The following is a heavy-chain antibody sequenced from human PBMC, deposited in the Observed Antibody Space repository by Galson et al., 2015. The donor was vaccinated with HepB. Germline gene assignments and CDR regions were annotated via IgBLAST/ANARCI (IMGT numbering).Heavy chain of an antibody. CDR2: ISGSGGST. J-gene: IGHJ4*02. Sequence: SLRLSCAASGFTFSSYAVSWVRQAPGKGLEWVSAISGSGGSTYYADSVKGRFTISRDNSKNTLYLQMNSLRAEDTAVYYCAKGYQPLLPLDYWGQGTLVTVSS. D-gene: IGHD2-2*01. CDR3: AKGYQPLLPLDY. V-gene: IGHV3-23*01. CDR1: GFTFSSYA.